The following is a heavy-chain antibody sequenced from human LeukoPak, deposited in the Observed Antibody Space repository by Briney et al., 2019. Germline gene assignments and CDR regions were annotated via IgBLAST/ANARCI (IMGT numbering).Heavy chain of an antibody. CDR2: IYYSGST. J-gene: IGHJ6*02. CDR1: GGSISSGDYY. CDR3: ARLSVDTAMEQHYYYYYGMDV. D-gene: IGHD5-18*01. Sequence: SETLSLTCTVSGGSISSGDYYWSWIRQPPGKGLEWIGYIYYSGSTYYNPSLKSRVTISVDTSKNQFSLKLSSVTAADTAVYYCARLSVDTAMEQHYYYYYGMDVWGQGTTVTVSS. V-gene: IGHV4-30-4*01.